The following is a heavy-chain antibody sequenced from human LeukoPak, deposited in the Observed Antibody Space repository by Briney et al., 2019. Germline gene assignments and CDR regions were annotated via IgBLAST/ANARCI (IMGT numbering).Heavy chain of an antibody. CDR3: AKPTDADSGYDLGGFDY. J-gene: IGHJ4*02. CDR1: GFTFSSYG. CDR2: ISYDGSNK. D-gene: IGHD5-12*01. Sequence: PSGRSLRLSCAASGFTFSSYGMHWVRQAPGKGLEWVAVISYDGSNKYYADSVKGRFTISRDNSKNTLYLQMNSLRAEDTAVYYCAKPTDADSGYDLGGFDYWGQGTQVTVSS. V-gene: IGHV3-30*18.